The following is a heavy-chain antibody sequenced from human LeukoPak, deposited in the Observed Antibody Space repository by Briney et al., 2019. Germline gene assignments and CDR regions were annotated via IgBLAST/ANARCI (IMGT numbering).Heavy chain of an antibody. D-gene: IGHD6-13*01. CDR2: INPNTGNP. V-gene: IGHV7-4-1*02. Sequence: ASVKVSCKASGYTFTSYAMNWVRQAPGQGLEWMGWINPNTGNPTYAQGFTGRFVFSLDTSVSTTYLQISSLKAEDTAVYYCARGRSLGYSSSWYRHVGVPAEFDIWGQGTMVTVSS. CDR1: GYTFTSYA. J-gene: IGHJ3*02. CDR3: ARGRSLGYSSSWYRHVGVPAEFDI.